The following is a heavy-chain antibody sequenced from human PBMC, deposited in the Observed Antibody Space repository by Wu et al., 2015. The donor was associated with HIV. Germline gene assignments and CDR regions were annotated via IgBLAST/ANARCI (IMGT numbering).Heavy chain of an antibody. CDR2: IIPIFGTT. V-gene: IGHV1-69*13. CDR3: ATARLKVTVAGTWTFDY. CDR1: GGTFSSYS. J-gene: IGHJ4*02. Sequence: QVQLVQSGPEVKKPGSSVKVSCKASGGTFSSYSISWVRQAPGQGLEWMGRIIPIFGTTNYAQNFQGRVTITADESTNTAYLELSSLRSNDTAVYYCATARLKVTVAGTWTFDYVGPGNAGHRLL. D-gene: IGHD6-19*01.